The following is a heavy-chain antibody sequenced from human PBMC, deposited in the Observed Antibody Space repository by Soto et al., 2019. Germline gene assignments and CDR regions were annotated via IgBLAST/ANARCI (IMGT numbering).Heavy chain of an antibody. CDR1: GWSFSGYG. CDR3: AKGPHSASGYYYMDV. V-gene: IGHV4-34*01. Sequence: SETLCLTWAFDGWSFSGYGGSWIRQHPGKGLEWIGEINHSGSTNYNPSLKSRVTISVDTSKNQFSLKLSSVTAGDTAVYYCAKGPHSASGYYYMDVWGKGTTVTVSS. J-gene: IGHJ6*03. CDR2: INHSGST. D-gene: IGHD3-10*01.